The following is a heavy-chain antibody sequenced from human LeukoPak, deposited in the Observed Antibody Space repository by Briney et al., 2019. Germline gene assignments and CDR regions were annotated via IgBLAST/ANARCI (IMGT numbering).Heavy chain of an antibody. CDR1: GFTFSSYA. J-gene: IGHJ4*02. CDR2: ISYDGSNK. Sequence: GGSLRLSCAASGFTFSSYAMSWVRQAPGKGLEWVAVISYDGSNKYYADSVKGRFTISRDNSKNTLYLQMNSLRAEDTAVYYCAKGATSGSYNPIDYWGQGTLVTVSS. V-gene: IGHV3-30*18. D-gene: IGHD3-10*01. CDR3: AKGATSGSYNPIDY.